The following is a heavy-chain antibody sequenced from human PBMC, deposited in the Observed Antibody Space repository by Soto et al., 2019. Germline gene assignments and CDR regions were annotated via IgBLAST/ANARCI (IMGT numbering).Heavy chain of an antibody. V-gene: IGHV4-4*02. CDR2: IYHSGST. Sequence: TSETLSLTCAVSGGSISSSNWWSWVRQPPGKGLEWIGEIYHSGSTNYNPSLKSRVTISVDKSKNQFSLKLSSVTAADTAVYYCAREPAAAGLGSPYYWGQGTLVTSPQ. J-gene: IGHJ4*02. CDR3: AREPAAAGLGSPYY. D-gene: IGHD6-13*01. CDR1: GGSISSSNW.